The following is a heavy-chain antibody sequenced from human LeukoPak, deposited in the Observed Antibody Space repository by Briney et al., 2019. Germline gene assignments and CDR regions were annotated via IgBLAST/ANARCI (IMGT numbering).Heavy chain of an antibody. CDR2: TYYRSKWYN. D-gene: IGHD5-18*01. J-gene: IGHJ5*02. CDR3: ARIGYSYGGP. CDR1: GDSVSSNSSA. V-gene: IGHV6-1*01. Sequence: SQTLSLTCAISGDSVSSNSSAWNWIRQSPSGGLEWLGRTYYRSKWYNDYAVSVKGRLTINPDTSKNHFSLQLNSVTPEDTAIYYCARIGYSYGGPWGQGTLVTVSS.